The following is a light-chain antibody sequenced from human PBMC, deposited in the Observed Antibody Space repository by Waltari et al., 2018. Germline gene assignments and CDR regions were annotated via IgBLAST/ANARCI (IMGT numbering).Light chain of an antibody. CDR2: WAS. V-gene: IGKV4-1*01. J-gene: IGKJ1*01. CDR1: QSVLYSSNNKNY. CDR3: QKYYSTPRT. Sequence: DIVMTQSPDSLPVSLGERATIHCKSSQSVLYSSNNKNYLAWYQQQPRQPPKLLIYWASTRESGVPDRCSGSGSGTDFTLTISSLQAEDVAVYYCQKYYSTPRTFGQGTKVEIK.